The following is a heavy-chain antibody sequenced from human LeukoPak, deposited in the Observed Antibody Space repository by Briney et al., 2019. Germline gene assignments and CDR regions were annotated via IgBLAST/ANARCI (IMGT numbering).Heavy chain of an antibody. D-gene: IGHD3-22*01. CDR2: INPNSGGT. Sequence: GASVKVSCKASGYTFTGYYMHWVRQAPGQGLEWMRWINPNSGGTNYAQKFQDRVTMTRDTSISTAYMELSRLRSDDTAVYYCARVLLTYYFDSSGYYDYWGQGTLVTVSS. CDR3: ARVLLTYYFDSSGYYDY. CDR1: GYTFTGYY. V-gene: IGHV1-2*02. J-gene: IGHJ4*02.